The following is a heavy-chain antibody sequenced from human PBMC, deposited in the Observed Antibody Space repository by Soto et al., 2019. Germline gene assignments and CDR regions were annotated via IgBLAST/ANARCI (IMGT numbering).Heavy chain of an antibody. CDR2: ISAYNGNT. D-gene: IGHD3-10*01. CDR3: ARSVRPLSWFDS. V-gene: IGHV1-18*01. Sequence: GASVKVSCKASGYTFTSYGISWVRQAPGQGLEWMGWISAYNGNTNYAQKLQGRVTMTTDTSTSTAYMELRSLRAEDTAVYYCARSVRPLSWFDSWGQGTLVTVSS. CDR1: GYTFTSYG. J-gene: IGHJ5*01.